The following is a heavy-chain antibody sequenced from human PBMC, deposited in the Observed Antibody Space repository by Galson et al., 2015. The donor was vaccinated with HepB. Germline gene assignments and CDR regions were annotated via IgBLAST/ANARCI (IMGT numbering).Heavy chain of an antibody. Sequence: SVKVSCKASGGTFSSYAISWVRQAPGQGLEWMGRIIPILGIANYAQKFQGRVTITADKSTSTAYMELSSLRSEDTAVYYCARDSGSYQRGGWFDPWGQGTLVTVSS. V-gene: IGHV1-69*04. J-gene: IGHJ5*02. CDR2: IIPILGIA. CDR3: ARDSGSYQRGGWFDP. CDR1: GGTFSSYA. D-gene: IGHD1-26*01.